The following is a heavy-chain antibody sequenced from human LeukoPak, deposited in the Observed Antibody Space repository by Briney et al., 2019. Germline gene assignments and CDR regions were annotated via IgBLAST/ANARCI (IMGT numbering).Heavy chain of an antibody. Sequence: PGGSLRLSCAASGFTFDDYGMSWVRQAPGKGLEWVSGINWYGGSTGYADSVKGRFTISRDNAKNSLYLQMNSLRAEDTALYYCAREDSSGWSQGGYYFDYWGQGTLVTVSS. CDR1: GFTFDDYG. J-gene: IGHJ4*02. D-gene: IGHD6-19*01. CDR2: INWYGGST. V-gene: IGHV3-20*04. CDR3: AREDSSGWSQGGYYFDY.